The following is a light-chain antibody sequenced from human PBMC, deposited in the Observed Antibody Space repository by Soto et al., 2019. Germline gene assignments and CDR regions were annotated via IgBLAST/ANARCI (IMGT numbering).Light chain of an antibody. CDR2: DVS. V-gene: IGLV2-11*01. J-gene: IGLJ1*01. Sequence: QSVLTQPRAVSGSPGQSVTISCTGTSSDVGVYNYVSWYQQYPGKAPKIMIYDVSKRPSGVPDRFSGSKSDNTASLTISGLQAEDEADYYCCSYAGSSTFIFGISPKVTVL. CDR1: SSDVGVYNY. CDR3: CSYAGSSTFI.